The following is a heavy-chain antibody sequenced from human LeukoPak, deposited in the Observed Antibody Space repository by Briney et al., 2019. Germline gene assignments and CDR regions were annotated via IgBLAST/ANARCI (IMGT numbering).Heavy chain of an antibody. D-gene: IGHD2-15*01. J-gene: IGHJ5*02. CDR1: GFIFTNYF. CDR2: IWYDGSNK. Sequence: GSLRLSCAASGFIFTNYFMSWVRQAPGKGLEWVTLIWYDGSNKYYADSVKGRFTISRDNSKNTVYLQMNSLRAEDTAVYYCARDSRIDRSFDPWGQGTLVTVSS. CDR3: ARDSRIDRSFDP. V-gene: IGHV3-33*08.